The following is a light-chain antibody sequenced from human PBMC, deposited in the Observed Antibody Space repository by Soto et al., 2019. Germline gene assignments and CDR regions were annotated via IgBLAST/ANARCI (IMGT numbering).Light chain of an antibody. CDR2: DVS. CDR1: SSDVGGYNY. V-gene: IGLV2-11*01. Sequence: QSALTQPRSVSGSPGQSVTISCTGTSSDVGGYNYVSWYQQHPGKAPKLIINDVSKRPSGVPDRFAGSKSGNTASLTISGLQAEDEADHYCCSYAGSHSWVFGGGTKLTVL. J-gene: IGLJ3*02. CDR3: CSYAGSHSWV.